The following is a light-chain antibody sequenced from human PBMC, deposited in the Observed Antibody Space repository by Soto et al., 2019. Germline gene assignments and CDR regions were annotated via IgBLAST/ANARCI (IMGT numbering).Light chain of an antibody. CDR2: WAS. CDR1: QSVLYSSNNKNY. Sequence: DIVMTQSPDSLAVSLGERATINCKSSQSVLYSSNNKNYLAWYQQKPGQPPKLLIYWASTRESGVPDRFSVSGSGTDSTLTISSPQAEDVAVYYCQQYYSTPVTFGQGTKLEIK. CDR3: QQYYSTPVT. V-gene: IGKV4-1*01. J-gene: IGKJ2*01.